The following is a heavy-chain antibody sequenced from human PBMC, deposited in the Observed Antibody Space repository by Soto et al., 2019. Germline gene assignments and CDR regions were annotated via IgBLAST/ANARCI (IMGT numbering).Heavy chain of an antibody. Sequence: QLQLQESGPGLVKPSETLSLTCTVSGGSISSSSYYWGWIRQPPGKGLEWIGSIYYSGSTYYNPSLKSRVTISVDTSKNQFSLKLSSVTAADTAVYYCARQDFLGDYVWGSYRKNWFDPWGQGTLVTVSS. V-gene: IGHV4-39*01. CDR1: GGSISSSSYY. D-gene: IGHD3-16*02. J-gene: IGHJ5*02. CDR2: IYYSGST. CDR3: ARQDFLGDYVWGSYRKNWFDP.